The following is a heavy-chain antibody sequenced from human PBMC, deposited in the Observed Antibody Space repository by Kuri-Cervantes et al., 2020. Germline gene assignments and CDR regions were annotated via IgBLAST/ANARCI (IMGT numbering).Heavy chain of an antibody. CDR3: ARDIIDYTNSPPFDS. CDR2: INSDGSRT. J-gene: IGHJ4*02. Sequence: GGSLRLSCVASGFTFTSHWMHWVRQTPGKGLLWVSRINSDGSRTNYADSVKGRVTISRDNAKNMLFLQMNGLRVEDTAVYCCARDIIDYTNSPPFDSWGQGALVTVSS. CDR1: GFTFTSHW. V-gene: IGHV3-74*01. D-gene: IGHD4-11*01.